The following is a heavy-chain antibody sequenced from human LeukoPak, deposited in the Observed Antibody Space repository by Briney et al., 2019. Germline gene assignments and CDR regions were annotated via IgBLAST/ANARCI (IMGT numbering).Heavy chain of an antibody. V-gene: IGHV4-59*01. J-gene: IGHJ4*02. CDR3: ARGSYSSDY. Sequence: SETLSLTCNVSGGSIRGYYWSWIRQPPGKGLEWIGYIYSSGSTNYNPSLKSRVTMSVDTSKNQFSLKVSSVTAADTAVYYCARGSYSSDYWGQGTLVTVSS. CDR1: GGSIRGYY. D-gene: IGHD6-13*01. CDR2: IYSSGST.